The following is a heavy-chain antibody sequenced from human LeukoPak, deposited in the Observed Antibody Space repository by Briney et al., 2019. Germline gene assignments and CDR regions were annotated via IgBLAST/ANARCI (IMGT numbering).Heavy chain of an antibody. Sequence: ASVKVSCKASGYTFTSYGISWVRQAPGQGLEWMGWISAYNGNTNYAQKLQGRVTMTTDTSTSTAYMELRSLRAEDTAVYYCVRARVVYYDSSVGYWGQGTLVTVSS. V-gene: IGHV1-18*01. CDR2: ISAYNGNT. D-gene: IGHD3-22*01. CDR3: VRARVVYYDSSVGY. CDR1: GYTFTSYG. J-gene: IGHJ4*02.